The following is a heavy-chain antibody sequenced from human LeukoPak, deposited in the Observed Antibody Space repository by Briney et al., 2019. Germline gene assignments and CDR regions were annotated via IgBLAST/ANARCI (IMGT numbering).Heavy chain of an antibody. CDR1: GFTFSSYS. Sequence: GGSLRLSCAASGFTFSSYSMNWVRQAPGKGLEWVSSISSSSSYIYYAGSVKGRFTISRDNAKNSVYLQMNSLRAEDTGIYYCARAIRLWGQGTLVTVSS. CDR2: ISSSSSYI. J-gene: IGHJ4*02. V-gene: IGHV3-21*01. D-gene: IGHD1-1*01. CDR3: ARAIRL.